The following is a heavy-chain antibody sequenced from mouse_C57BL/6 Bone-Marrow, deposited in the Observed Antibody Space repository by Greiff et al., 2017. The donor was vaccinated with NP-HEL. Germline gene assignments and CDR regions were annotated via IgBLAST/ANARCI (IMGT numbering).Heavy chain of an antibody. V-gene: IGHV1-50*01. CDR1: GYTFTSYW. D-gene: IGHD1-1*01. J-gene: IGHJ1*03. Sequence: QVQLQQSGAELVKPGASVKLSCKASGYTFTSYWMQWVKQRPGQGLEWIGEIDPSDSYTNYNQKFKGKATLTVDTSSRTAYMQLSSLTSEDSAVYYCARWKYYGSSFYWYFDVWGTGTTVTVSS. CDR3: ARWKYYGSSFYWYFDV. CDR2: IDPSDSYT.